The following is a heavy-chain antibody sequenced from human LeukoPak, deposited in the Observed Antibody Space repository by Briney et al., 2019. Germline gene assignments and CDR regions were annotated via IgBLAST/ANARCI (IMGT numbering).Heavy chain of an antibody. CDR2: IHHSGGT. CDR3: ARGAPDGYTNL. J-gene: IGHJ3*01. Sequence: SETLSLTCAVYGESFSAYYWSWIRQPPGKGLEWIGEIHHSGGTSYNPSLKSRVTISGDPSNNQFSLSLTSVTAADTAVYYRARGAPDGYTNLWGHGTMVTVSS. V-gene: IGHV4-34*01. CDR1: GESFSAYY. D-gene: IGHD6-13*01.